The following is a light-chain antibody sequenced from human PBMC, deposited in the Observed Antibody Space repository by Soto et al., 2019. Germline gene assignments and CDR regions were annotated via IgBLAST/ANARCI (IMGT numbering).Light chain of an antibody. CDR2: AAS. Sequence: DIQMTQSQSSLSASFGDRVTITCRARQGIGVYLAWFQQKPGNVPKLLIYAASTLQSGVPSRFSGSGSGTDFTLTISSLQPEDVATYYCQKYNSAPLTFGGGTKVEIK. CDR1: QGIGVY. J-gene: IGKJ4*01. V-gene: IGKV1-27*01. CDR3: QKYNSAPLT.